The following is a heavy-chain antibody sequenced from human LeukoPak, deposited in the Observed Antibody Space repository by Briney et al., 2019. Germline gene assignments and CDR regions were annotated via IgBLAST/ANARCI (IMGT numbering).Heavy chain of an antibody. Sequence: PSETLSLTCAVYGGSFSGYYWSWIRQPPGKGLEWIGSIYNSGSTYYNPSLKSRVTISVDTSKNQFSLKLSSVTAADTAVYYCARHYGNWGQGTLVTVSS. V-gene: IGHV4-34*01. CDR1: GGSFSGYY. D-gene: IGHD3-16*01. CDR3: ARHYGN. J-gene: IGHJ4*02. CDR2: IYNSGST.